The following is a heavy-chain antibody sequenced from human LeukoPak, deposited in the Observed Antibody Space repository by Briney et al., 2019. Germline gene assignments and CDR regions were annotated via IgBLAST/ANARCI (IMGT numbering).Heavy chain of an antibody. Sequence: PGRSLXLSCAASGFTFSSYAMHWVRQAPGKGLEWVAIISYDGSDKYYADSVKGRLTISRDNSKSTLYLQMISLRTEDTAVYYCARADGSVAGPPSGHWGQGTLVTVSS. D-gene: IGHD6-19*01. CDR1: GFTFSSYA. V-gene: IGHV3-30-3*01. CDR2: ISYDGSDK. J-gene: IGHJ4*02. CDR3: ARADGSVAGPPSGH.